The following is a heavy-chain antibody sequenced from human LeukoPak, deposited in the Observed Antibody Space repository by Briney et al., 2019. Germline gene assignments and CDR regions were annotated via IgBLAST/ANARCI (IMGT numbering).Heavy chain of an antibody. D-gene: IGHD6-6*01. V-gene: IGHV3-15*01. CDR2: IKSKTDGGTT. CDR1: GFTFSNAW. CDR3: TAGIAARPYYYYYYMDV. Sequence: GGSLRLSCAASGFTFSNAWMSWARQAPGKGLEWVGRIKSKTDGGTTDYAAPVKGRFTISRDDSKNTLYLQMNSLKTEDTAVYYCTAGIAARPYYYYYYMDVWGKGTTVTVSS. J-gene: IGHJ6*03.